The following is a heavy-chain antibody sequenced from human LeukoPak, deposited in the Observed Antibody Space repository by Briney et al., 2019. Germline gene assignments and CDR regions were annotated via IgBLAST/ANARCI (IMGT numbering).Heavy chain of an antibody. Sequence: GGSLRLSCAASGFTFSSYWMSWVRQAPGKGLEWVANIKQDGSEKYYVDSVKGRFTISRDNAKNSLCLQMNSLRAEDTAVYYCARAGGIRFLEWLSSYYFDYWGQGTLVTVSS. CDR1: GFTFSSYW. J-gene: IGHJ4*02. CDR3: ARAGGIRFLEWLSSYYFDY. CDR2: IKQDGSEK. V-gene: IGHV3-7*01. D-gene: IGHD3-3*01.